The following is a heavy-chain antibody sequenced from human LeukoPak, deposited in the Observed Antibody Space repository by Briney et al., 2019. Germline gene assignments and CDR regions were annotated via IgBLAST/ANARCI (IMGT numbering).Heavy chain of an antibody. Sequence: GGSLRLSCTASGFTYSSYGMTWVRQAPGKGLEWVSGISGSGSRTDYADFVKGRFTISRDNSKNTLYLQMSSLRVEDTAVYYCAKEPREYCSSTSCPNWIDPWGQGTLVTVSS. D-gene: IGHD2-2*01. CDR3: AKEPREYCSSTSCPNWIDP. J-gene: IGHJ5*02. CDR2: ISGSGSRT. V-gene: IGHV3-23*01. CDR1: GFTYSSYG.